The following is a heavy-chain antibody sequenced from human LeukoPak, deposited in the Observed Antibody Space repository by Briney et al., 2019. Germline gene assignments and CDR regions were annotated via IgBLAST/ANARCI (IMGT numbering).Heavy chain of an antibody. J-gene: IGHJ3*02. CDR1: GFTFSIYT. CDR3: ARDPQQLMYAFDI. D-gene: IGHD1-1*01. Sequence: GGSLRLSCAASGFTFSIYTMNWVRQAPGKGLESVSSISSSSSYIYYAGSVKGRFTISRDNAKNSLYLQMNSLRAEDTAVYYCARDPQQLMYAFDIWGQGTMVTVSS. CDR2: ISSSSSYI. V-gene: IGHV3-21*01.